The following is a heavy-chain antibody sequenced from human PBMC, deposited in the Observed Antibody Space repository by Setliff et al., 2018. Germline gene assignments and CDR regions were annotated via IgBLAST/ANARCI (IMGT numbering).Heavy chain of an antibody. V-gene: IGHV4-61*09. Sequence: SETLSLTCTVSGGSVNSGYDNWNWLRQPAGKGLEWIGHINRRGSTNFTPSLKSRVTISLDTSKNQFSLNLTSVTAADTAVYYCARATSGWYSAYYYYMDVWGKGTSVTVSS. CDR1: GGSVNSGYDN. CDR2: INRRGST. CDR3: ARATSGWYSAYYYYMDV. J-gene: IGHJ6*03. D-gene: IGHD6-19*01.